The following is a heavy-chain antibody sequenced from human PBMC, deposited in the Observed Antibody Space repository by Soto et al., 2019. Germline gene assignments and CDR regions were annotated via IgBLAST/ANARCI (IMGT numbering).Heavy chain of an antibody. V-gene: IGHV3-21*01. J-gene: IGHJ4*02. CDR1: GFTFSSYS. D-gene: IGHD5-18*01. CDR3: ARDFPYSYGIFDY. CDR2: ISSSSSYI. Sequence: GGSLRLSCAASGFTFSSYSMNWVRQAPGKGLEWVSSISSSSSYIYYADSVKGRFTISRDNAKNSLYLQMNSLRAEDTAVYYCARDFPYSYGIFDYWGQGTLVTVS.